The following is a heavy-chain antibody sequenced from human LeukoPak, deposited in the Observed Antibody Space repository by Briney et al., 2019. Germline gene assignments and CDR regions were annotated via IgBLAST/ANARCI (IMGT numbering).Heavy chain of an antibody. CDR2: IYYSGST. Sequence: SSETLSLTCTVSGGSISGSGYYWGWIRQPPGKGLEWIGRIYYSGSTYYNPSLKSRVTISVDTSNNQFSLRLSSVTAADTAVYYCARGLVWGQGTLVTVSS. V-gene: IGHV4-39*01. J-gene: IGHJ4*02. CDR3: ARGLV. CDR1: GGSISGSGYY. D-gene: IGHD6-19*01.